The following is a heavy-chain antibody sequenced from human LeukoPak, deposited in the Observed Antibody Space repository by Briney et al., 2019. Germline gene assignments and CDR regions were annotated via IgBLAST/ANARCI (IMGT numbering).Heavy chain of an antibody. D-gene: IGHD6-19*01. CDR3: ARDGSVAGSDY. CDR1: GGTFSSYA. V-gene: IGHV1-18*01. Sequence: ASVKVSCKASGGTFSSYAISWVRQAPGQGLEWMGWISAYNDDTHYAQKLQGRVTMTTDTSTSTAYMELRSLRSDDTAVYYCARDGSVAGSDYWGQGTPVTVSS. J-gene: IGHJ4*02. CDR2: ISAYNDDT.